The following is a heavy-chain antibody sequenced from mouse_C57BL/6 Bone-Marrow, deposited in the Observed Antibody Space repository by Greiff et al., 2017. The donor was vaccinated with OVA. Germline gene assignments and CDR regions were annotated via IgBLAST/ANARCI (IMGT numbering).Heavy chain of an antibody. CDR2: INPNNGGT. CDR1: GYTFTDYY. CDR3: ARPSIYDGYYAPYFDY. D-gene: IGHD2-3*01. V-gene: IGHV1-26*01. J-gene: IGHJ2*01. Sequence: EVQLQQSGPELVKPGASVKISCKASGYTFTDYYMNWVKQSHGKSLEWIGDINPNNGGTSYNQKFKGKATLTVDKSSSTAYMELRSLTSEDSAVYYCARPSIYDGYYAPYFDYWGQGTTLTVSS.